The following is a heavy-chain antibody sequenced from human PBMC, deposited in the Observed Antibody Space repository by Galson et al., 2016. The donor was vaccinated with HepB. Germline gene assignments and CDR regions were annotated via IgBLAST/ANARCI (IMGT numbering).Heavy chain of an antibody. CDR3: ARGPPTMITFEGGLATPTDYGMDV. D-gene: IGHD3-16*01. CDR1: GFTFSRSG. J-gene: IGHJ6*02. Sequence: SLRLSCAGSGFTFSRSGLNWVRQAPGKGLQWVSYISSSVSTIYYADSVMGRFTISRDNAKNTLYLQMNSLRVEDTAVYYCARGPPTMITFEGGLATPTDYGMDVWGQGTSVTVSS. V-gene: IGHV3-48*01. CDR2: ISSSVSTI.